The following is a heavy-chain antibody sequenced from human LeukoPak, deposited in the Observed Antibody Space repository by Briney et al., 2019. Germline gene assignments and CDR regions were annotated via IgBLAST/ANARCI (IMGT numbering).Heavy chain of an antibody. CDR2: IYYSGST. CDR3: ARAGGTGTMDY. Sequence: SETLYLTCTVSGGSISNYYWNWIRQPPGKGLEWIAYIYYSGSTSYNPSLKSRVSISVDTSKDQFSLKLTSVTAADTAVYYCARAGGTGTMDYWGQGTLVTVSS. J-gene: IGHJ4*02. D-gene: IGHD1-1*01. CDR1: GGSISNYY. V-gene: IGHV4-59*01.